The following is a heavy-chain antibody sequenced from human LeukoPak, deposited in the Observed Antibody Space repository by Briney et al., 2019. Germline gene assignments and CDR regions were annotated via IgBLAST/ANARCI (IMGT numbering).Heavy chain of an antibody. Sequence: GGSLRLSCAASGITFSRFWMSWVRQAPGKGLQWVSSISTSSSYMYYGDSVKGRFTISRDNAKNSLYLQMSSLRAEDTAVYYCARDLEDYNNYGEMGFWGQGTLVTVSS. V-gene: IGHV3-21*01. D-gene: IGHD4-11*01. J-gene: IGHJ4*02. CDR1: GITFSRFW. CDR2: ISTSSSYM. CDR3: ARDLEDYNNYGEMGF.